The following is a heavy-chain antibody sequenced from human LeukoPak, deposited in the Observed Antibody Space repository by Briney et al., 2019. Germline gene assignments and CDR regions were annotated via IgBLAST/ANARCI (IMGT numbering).Heavy chain of an antibody. J-gene: IGHJ4*02. V-gene: IGHV4-30-2*01. D-gene: IGHD2-8*01. Sequence: SETLSLTCTVSGDSISSGGFYWSWIRQPPGKGLEWIGDIYHSGSAYYNPSLKSRVTISVDVTKNQFSLRLSSVTAADTAVYYCARTKKGWYYFDYWGQGTLVTVSS. CDR2: IYHSGSA. CDR3: ARTKKGWYYFDY. CDR1: GDSISSGGFY.